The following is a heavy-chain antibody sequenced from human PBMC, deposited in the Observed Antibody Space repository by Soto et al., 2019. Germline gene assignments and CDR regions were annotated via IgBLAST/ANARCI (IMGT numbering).Heavy chain of an antibody. CDR2: IWYDGSNK. D-gene: IGHD6-19*01. V-gene: IGHV3-33*01. J-gene: IGHJ4*02. CDR3: ARDSHVGSGWQLTADY. Sequence: VGSLRLSCAASGFTFSSYGMHWVRQAPGKGLEWVAVIWYDGSNKYYAESVKGRFTISRDNSKNTLYLQMNSLRAKDTAVYYCARDSHVGSGWQLTADYWGQGTLVTVSS. CDR1: GFTFSSYG.